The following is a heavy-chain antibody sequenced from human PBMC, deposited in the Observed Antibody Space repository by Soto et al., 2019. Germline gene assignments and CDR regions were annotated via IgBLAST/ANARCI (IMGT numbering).Heavy chain of an antibody. D-gene: IGHD4-17*01. J-gene: IGHJ4*02. CDR2: INAGNGNT. CDR1: GYTFTGNA. Sequence: GASGKVSCKGSGYTFTGNAMHWVRQAPGQRLEWMGWINAGNGNTKYSQKFQGRVKITRDTSASTAYMELRRLRSEDTAVYYCTYGDYCNYCGPGTLVTVSS. V-gene: IGHV1-3*01. CDR3: TYGDYCNY.